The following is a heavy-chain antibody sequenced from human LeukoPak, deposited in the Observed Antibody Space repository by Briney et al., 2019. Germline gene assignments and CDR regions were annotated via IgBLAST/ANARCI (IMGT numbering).Heavy chain of an antibody. CDR1: GGFISSGGYY. D-gene: IGHD6-13*01. CDR3: ARDGPSSSWYVDYYYGMDV. V-gene: IGHV4-31*03. CDR2: IYYSGST. J-gene: IGHJ6*02. Sequence: SETLSLTCTVSGGFISSGGYYWSWIRQHPGKGLEWIGYIYYSGSTYYNPSLKSRVTISVDTSKNQFSLKLSSVTAADTAVYYCARDGPSSSWYVDYYYGMDVWGQGTTVTVSS.